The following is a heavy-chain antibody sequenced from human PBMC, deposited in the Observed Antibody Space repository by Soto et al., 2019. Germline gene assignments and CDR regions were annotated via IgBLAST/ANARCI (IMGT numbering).Heavy chain of an antibody. V-gene: IGHV3-9*01. Sequence: EVQLVESGGGLVQPGRSLRLSCAASGFTFDDYAMHWVRQAPGKGLEWVSGISWNSGSIGYADAVKGRFTISRDNAKNSLYLQMNSLRAEDTALYYCAKDPTGTTSDVFDYWGQGTLVTVSS. J-gene: IGHJ4*02. D-gene: IGHD1-7*01. CDR1: GFTFDDYA. CDR2: ISWNSGSI. CDR3: AKDPTGTTSDVFDY.